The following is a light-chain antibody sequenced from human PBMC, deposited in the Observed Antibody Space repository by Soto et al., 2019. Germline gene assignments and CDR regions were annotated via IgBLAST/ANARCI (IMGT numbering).Light chain of an antibody. CDR2: KAS. Sequence: DIQMTQSPSTLSASVGDRVTITCRASQSISSWLAWYQQKPGKAPKLLIYKASSLESGLPSTFSGSGPGTEFTLTISSLQPDDFVTNYCQQYNNYSGTFGQGTKVEIK. CDR1: QSISSW. J-gene: IGKJ1*01. CDR3: QQYNNYSGT. V-gene: IGKV1-5*03.